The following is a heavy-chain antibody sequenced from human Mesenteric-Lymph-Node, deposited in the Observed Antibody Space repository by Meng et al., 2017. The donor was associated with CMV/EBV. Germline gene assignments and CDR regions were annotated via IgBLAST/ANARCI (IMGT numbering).Heavy chain of an antibody. CDR2: IDDMGSA. V-gene: IGHV4-34*01. D-gene: IGHD6-25*01. Sequence: TCGVYGGSFSSYYWTWIRQPPGRGLEWIGEIDDMGSANYNPSLTSRVSISVDASKKQFSLELTSLTAADTAVYYCARKPKGIGSLDFWGQGTLVTVSS. CDR1: GGSFSSYY. J-gene: IGHJ4*02. CDR3: ARKPKGIGSLDF.